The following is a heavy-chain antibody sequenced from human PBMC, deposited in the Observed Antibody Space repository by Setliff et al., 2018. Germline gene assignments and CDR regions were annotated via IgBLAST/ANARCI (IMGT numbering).Heavy chain of an antibody. CDR2: INHSGST. D-gene: IGHD6-6*01. V-gene: IGHV4-34*01. J-gene: IGHJ6*03. CDR1: GGSFSAYY. CDR3: ASGREAAQGEDYYYYMDV. Sequence: PSETLSLTCAVYGGSFSAYYWSWIRQPPGKGLEWIGEINHSGSTNYNPSPKSRVTISVDTSKNQFSLKLSSVTAADTAVSYCASGREAAQGEDYYYYMDVCGKGTTVTVSS.